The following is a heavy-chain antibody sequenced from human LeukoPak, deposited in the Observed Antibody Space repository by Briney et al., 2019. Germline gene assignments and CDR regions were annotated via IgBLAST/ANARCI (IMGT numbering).Heavy chain of an antibody. D-gene: IGHD3-9*01. V-gene: IGHV1-8*01. J-gene: IGHJ3*02. Sequence: ASVKVSCKASGYTFTSYDINWVRQATGQGLEWMGWMNPNSGNTGYAQKFQGRVTMTRNISISTAYMELSSLRSEDTAVYYCARVGPELRYFDWLRRSDAFDIWGQGTMVTVSS. CDR2: MNPNSGNT. CDR1: GYTFTSYD. CDR3: ARVGPELRYFDWLRRSDAFDI.